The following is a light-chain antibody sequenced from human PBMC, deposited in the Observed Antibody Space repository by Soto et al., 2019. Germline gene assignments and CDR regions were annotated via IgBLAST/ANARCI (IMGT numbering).Light chain of an antibody. CDR1: SSDVGGYNY. CDR3: SSFAGGGNPVL. Sequence: QSVLTQPPSASGSLGQSVTISCTGTSSDVGGYNYVSWHQQHPGKAPKLMIYEVTKRPSGVPDRFSGSKSGNTASLTVAGLQAEDEADYYCSSFAGGGNPVLFGGGTKLTLL. J-gene: IGLJ3*02. CDR2: EVT. V-gene: IGLV2-8*01.